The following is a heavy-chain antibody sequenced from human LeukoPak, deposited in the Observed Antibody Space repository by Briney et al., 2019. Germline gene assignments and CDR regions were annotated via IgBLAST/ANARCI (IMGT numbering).Heavy chain of an antibody. D-gene: IGHD1-1*01. CDR1: GGSISTDY. CDR2: VSYSGST. CDR3: ARDFLEGYMDV. Sequence: PSDTLSLTCTVSGGSISTDYWSWIRQPPGKGLEWTGYVSYSGSTNYNPSLKSRVTMSVDTSKNQFSLKLSSVTATDTAVYYCARDFLEGYMDVWGKGTTVIVSS. V-gene: IGHV4-59*01. J-gene: IGHJ6*03.